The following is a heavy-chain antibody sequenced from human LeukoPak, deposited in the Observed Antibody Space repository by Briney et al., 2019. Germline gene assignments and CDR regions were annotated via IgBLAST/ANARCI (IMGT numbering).Heavy chain of an antibody. CDR2: ISSSSSTI. CDR3: ARVGDFWSGYYPD. J-gene: IGHJ4*02. CDR1: GFTFSSYS. D-gene: IGHD3-3*01. Sequence: GGSLRLSCAASGFTFSSYSMNWVRQAPGKGLEWVSYISSSSSTIYYAASVKGRFTISRDNAKNSLYLQMNSLRAEDTAVYYCARVGDFWSGYYPDWGQGTLVTVSS. V-gene: IGHV3-48*04.